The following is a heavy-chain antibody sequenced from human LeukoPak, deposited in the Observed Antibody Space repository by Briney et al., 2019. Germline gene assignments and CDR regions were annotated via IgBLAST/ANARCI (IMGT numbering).Heavy chain of an antibody. CDR3: AKDPYYDSSGYYSSLYYFDY. Sequence: GGSLRLSCAASGFTFSSYAMSWVRQAPGKGLEWASAISGSGGSTYYADSVKGRFTISRDNSKNTLYLQMNSLRAEDTAVYYCAKDPYYDSSGYYSSLYYFDYWGQGTLVTVSS. D-gene: IGHD3-22*01. CDR1: GFTFSSYA. V-gene: IGHV3-23*01. CDR2: ISGSGGST. J-gene: IGHJ4*02.